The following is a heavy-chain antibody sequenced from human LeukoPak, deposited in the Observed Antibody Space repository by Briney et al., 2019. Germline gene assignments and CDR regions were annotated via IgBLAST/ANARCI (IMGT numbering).Heavy chain of an antibody. Sequence: GGSLRLSCAASEFTFSSYSMNWVRQAPGKGLESVSYISSRSNIISYAGSVKGRFTISTDNAKNSLYLQMNSLRDEDTAVYYCARDYQWSFDYWGQGTLVTVSS. D-gene: IGHD2-15*01. CDR2: ISSRSNII. V-gene: IGHV3-48*02. J-gene: IGHJ4*02. CDR3: ARDYQWSFDY. CDR1: EFTFSSYS.